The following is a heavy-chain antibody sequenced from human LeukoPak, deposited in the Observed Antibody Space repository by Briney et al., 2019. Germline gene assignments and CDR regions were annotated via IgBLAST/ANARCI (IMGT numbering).Heavy chain of an antibody. CDR2: TNTYTGNP. Sequence: GATVELSCKVSGYTFTNCSMNWVREAPGQGLEGMGWTNTYTGNPTYAQGFPGRIVFSLDTSVSTAYLQISSLKAEDTAMYYCAREVLRMDVWGEGTTVTVSS. CDR3: AREVLRMDV. J-gene: IGHJ6*04. CDR1: GYTFTNCS. V-gene: IGHV7-4-1*02. D-gene: IGHD3-3*01.